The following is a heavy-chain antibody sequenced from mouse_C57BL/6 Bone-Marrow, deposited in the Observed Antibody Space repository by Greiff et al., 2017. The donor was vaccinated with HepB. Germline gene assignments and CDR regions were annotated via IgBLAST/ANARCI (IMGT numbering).Heavy chain of an antibody. J-gene: IGHJ3*01. CDR1: GYSITSGYY. Sequence: EVKLMESGPGLVKPSQSLSLTCSVPGYSITSGYYWNWIRQFPGNKLEWMGYISYDGSNNYNPSLKNRISITRDPSKNQFFLKLNSVTTEDTATYYCARGVYYYGSRAWFAYCGQGTLVTVSA. CDR3: ARGVYYYGSRAWFAY. CDR2: ISYDGSN. V-gene: IGHV3-6*01. D-gene: IGHD1-1*01.